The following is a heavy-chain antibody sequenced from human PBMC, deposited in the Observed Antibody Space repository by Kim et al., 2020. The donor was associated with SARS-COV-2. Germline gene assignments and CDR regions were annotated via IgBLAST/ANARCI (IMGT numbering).Heavy chain of an antibody. CDR2: IWYDGSNK. CDR1: GFTFSSYG. D-gene: IGHD6-13*01. CDR3: ARAYSSSWNNFFDY. V-gene: IGHV3-33*01. J-gene: IGHJ4*02. Sequence: GGSLRLSCAASGFTFSSYGMHWVRQAPGKGLEWVAVIWYDGSNKYYADSVKGRFTISRDNSKNTLYLQMNSLRAEDTAVYYCARAYSSSWNNFFDYWGQGTLVTVSS.